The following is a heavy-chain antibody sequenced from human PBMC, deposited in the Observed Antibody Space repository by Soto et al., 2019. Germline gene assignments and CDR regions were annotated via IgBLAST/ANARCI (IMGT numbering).Heavy chain of an antibody. CDR3: AKPYGSWSYYNVRHYYYYMDV. Sequence: GGSLRLSCAASGFTFSSYAMSWVRQAPGKGLEWGSAISGSGGATYYAGSLKGRFTISTDNSQSTRYLQMNSLRAEDTTVCDCAKPYGSWSYYNVRHYYYYMDVWGKGTTVTVSS. D-gene: IGHD3-10*01. V-gene: IGHV3-23*01. CDR2: ISGSGGAT. CDR1: GFTFSSYA. J-gene: IGHJ6*03.